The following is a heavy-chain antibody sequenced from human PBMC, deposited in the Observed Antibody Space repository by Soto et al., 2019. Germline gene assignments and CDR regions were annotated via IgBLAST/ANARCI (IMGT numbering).Heavy chain of an antibody. V-gene: IGHV1-2*04. CDR3: ARESITMVRGAYPCDGMDV. J-gene: IGHJ6*02. CDR1: GYTFTGYD. D-gene: IGHD3-10*01. Sequence: ASVKVSCKASGYTFTGYDMHWVRQAPGQGLEWMGWINPNSGGTNYAQKFQGWVTMTRDTSISTAYMELSRLRSDDTAVYYCARESITMVRGAYPCDGMDVWGQGTTVTVSS. CDR2: INPNSGGT.